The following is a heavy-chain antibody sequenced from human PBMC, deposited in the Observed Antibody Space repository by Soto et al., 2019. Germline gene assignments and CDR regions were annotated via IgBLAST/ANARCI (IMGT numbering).Heavy chain of an antibody. V-gene: IGHV4-39*01. CDR1: SGSINSNTYY. J-gene: IGHJ4*02. D-gene: IGHD3-3*01. Sequence: SETLSLICTVSSGSINSNTYYWVWIRQPPGKGLEWIGNIYSSGSTYYNPSLKSRVTISVDTSNNQFSLKLTSVTAADTAVYYCARAPELYGPIDYWGQGTLVTVSS. CDR2: IYSSGST. CDR3: ARAPELYGPIDY.